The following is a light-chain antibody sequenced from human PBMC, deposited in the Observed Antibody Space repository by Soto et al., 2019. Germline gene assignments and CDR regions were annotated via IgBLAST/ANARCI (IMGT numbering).Light chain of an antibody. CDR3: QHYNSYSEA. Sequence: DIQMTQSPSTLSGSAGDRVTITCRASQTISSWLAWYQQKPGQAPKLLIYKASTLKSGVPSRFSGSGSGTEFTLTISSLQPDDFATYYCQHYNSYSEAFGQGTKVDIK. J-gene: IGKJ1*01. CDR2: KAS. V-gene: IGKV1-5*03. CDR1: QTISSW.